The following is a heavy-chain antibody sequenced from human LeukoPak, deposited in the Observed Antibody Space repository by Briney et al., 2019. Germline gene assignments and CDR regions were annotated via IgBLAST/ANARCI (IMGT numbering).Heavy chain of an antibody. CDR2: INHSGST. D-gene: IGHD2-2*03. CDR1: GGSFSGYY. CDR3: ARGSFGYCSSTSCYGGVRWFDP. V-gene: IGHV4-34*01. Sequence: SETLSLTCAVYGGSFSGYYWSWIRQPPGKGLEWIGEINHSGSTNYNPSLKSRVTISVDTSKNQFSLKLSSVTAADTAVYYCARGSFGYCSSTSCYGGVRWFDPWGQGTLVTVSS. J-gene: IGHJ5*02.